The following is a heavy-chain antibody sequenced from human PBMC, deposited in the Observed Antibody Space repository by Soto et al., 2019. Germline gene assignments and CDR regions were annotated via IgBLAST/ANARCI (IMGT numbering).Heavy chain of an antibody. D-gene: IGHD6-19*01. CDR2: VKQDGSEQ. J-gene: IGHJ4*02. V-gene: IGHV3-7*03. CDR3: VGGSGWVMDY. CDR1: GFIFSSYW. Sequence: EVHLVESGGGLVQPGGSLRLSCSASGFIFSSYWMTWVRYAPGKGLEWVANVKQDGSEQHYVDSVKGRFTISRDNVKNSLFLQMNSLRAEDTAVYYCVGGSGWVMDYWGQGTLVTVSS.